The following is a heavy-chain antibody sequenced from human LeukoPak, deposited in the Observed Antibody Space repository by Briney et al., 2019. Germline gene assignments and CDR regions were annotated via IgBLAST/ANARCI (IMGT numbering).Heavy chain of an antibody. Sequence: GGSLGLSCAASGFTFSSYAMSWVRQAPGKGLEWVSAISGSGGSTYYADSVKGQFTISRDNSKNTLYLQMNSLRAEDTAVYYCAKGADIVATIYDDYWGQGTLVTVSS. CDR2: ISGSGGST. V-gene: IGHV3-23*01. J-gene: IGHJ4*02. CDR3: AKGADIVATIYDDY. CDR1: GFTFSSYA. D-gene: IGHD5-12*01.